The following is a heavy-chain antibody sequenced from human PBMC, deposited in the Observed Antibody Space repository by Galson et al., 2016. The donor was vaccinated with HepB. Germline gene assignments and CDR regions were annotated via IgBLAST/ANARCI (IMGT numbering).Heavy chain of an antibody. J-gene: IGHJ5*02. CDR3: AREIRRGGTSSHSCFDP. D-gene: IGHD1-26*01. V-gene: IGHV4-31*03. Sequence: TLSLTCTVSGGSISSGGYYWSWIRQHPGKGLEWIGYIYNSGRTYYNPSLKRRVTISVDTSKNQFSLKLNSVTAADTAVYYCAREIRRGGTSSHSCFDPWGQGTLVTVSS. CDR2: IYNSGRT. CDR1: GGSISSGGYY.